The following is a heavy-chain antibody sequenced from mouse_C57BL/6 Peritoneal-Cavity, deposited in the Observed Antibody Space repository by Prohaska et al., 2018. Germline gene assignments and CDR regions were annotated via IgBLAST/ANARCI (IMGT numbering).Heavy chain of an antibody. J-gene: IGHJ2*01. V-gene: IGHV2-2*01. CDR2: IWSGGST. Sequence: GKGLEWLGVIWSGGSTDYNAAFISRLSISKDNSKSQVFFKMNGLQADDTAIYYCARGGVANYYFDYWGQGTTLTVSS. D-gene: IGHD1-1*01. CDR3: ARGGVANYYFDY.